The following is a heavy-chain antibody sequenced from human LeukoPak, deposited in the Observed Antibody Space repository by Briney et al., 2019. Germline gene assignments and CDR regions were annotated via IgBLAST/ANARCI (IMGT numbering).Heavy chain of an antibody. CDR2: ISYDGSNK. CDR1: GFTFSSYA. CDR3: AKDDPYAGDY. Sequence: PGGSLRLSCAASGFTFSSYAMHWVRQAPGKGLEWVAVISYDGSNKYYADSVKGRFTISRDNSKNTLYLQMNSLRAEDTAVYYCAKDDPYAGDYWGQGTLVTVSS. J-gene: IGHJ4*02. D-gene: IGHD4-17*01. V-gene: IGHV3-30*04.